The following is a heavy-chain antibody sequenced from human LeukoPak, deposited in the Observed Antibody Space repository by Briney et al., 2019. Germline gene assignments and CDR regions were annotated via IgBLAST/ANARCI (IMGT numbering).Heavy chain of an antibody. D-gene: IGHD6-13*01. J-gene: IGHJ4*02. CDR3: ARDLDSSSWSAVGY. Sequence: GGSLRLSCAASGFTFSSYGMHWVRQAPGKGLEWVAVIWYDGSNEYYADSVKGRFTISRDISKNTLYLQMNSLRADDTAMYYCARDLDSSSWSAVGYWGQGTLVTVSS. CDR2: IWYDGSNE. CDR1: GFTFSSYG. V-gene: IGHV3-33*01.